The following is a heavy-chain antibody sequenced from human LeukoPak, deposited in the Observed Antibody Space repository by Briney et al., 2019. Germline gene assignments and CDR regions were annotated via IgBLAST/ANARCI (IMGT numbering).Heavy chain of an antibody. J-gene: IGHJ6*02. D-gene: IGHD6-19*01. CDR1: GYTFTSYA. CDR2: ISAYNGNT. CDR3: AXLYSSGWPXECMDV. V-gene: IGHV1-18*01. Sequence: GASVKVSCKASGYTFTSYAISWVRQAPGQGLEYMGYISAYNGNTNYXQKFQGRVIMTTDTPTSTVYMELRSLRSDDTAVYYCAXLYSSGWPXECMDVWGQGTTVTVSS.